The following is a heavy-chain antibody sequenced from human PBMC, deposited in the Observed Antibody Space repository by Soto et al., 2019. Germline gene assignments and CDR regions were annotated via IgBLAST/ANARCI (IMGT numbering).Heavy chain of an antibody. J-gene: IGHJ4*02. Sequence: ASVKVSCKGSGFTFSNYGFNWVRQAPGQGLEWVGWVSAYNGYTKSAQNFQDRLIMTTDTSTNTAYMELRGLRPDDTALYYCARGKSIAVPEGPWGQGTLVTVSS. CDR1: GFTFSNYG. CDR2: VSAYNGYT. CDR3: ARGKSIAVPEGP. V-gene: IGHV1-18*01. D-gene: IGHD6-19*01.